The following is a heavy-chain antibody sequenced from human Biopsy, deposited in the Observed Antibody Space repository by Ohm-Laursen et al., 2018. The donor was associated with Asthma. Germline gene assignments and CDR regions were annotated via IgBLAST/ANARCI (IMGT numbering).Heavy chain of an antibody. CDR2: ISSGGDVT. Sequence: SLRLSCSASGFTFSNYGMSWVRQAPGKGLEYVSAISSGGDVTYYADPVKGRFTISRDNSKNTLYLQMNSLRAEDTAVYYCAKESRRDGYNRRNYYFDYWGQGTLVTVSS. D-gene: IGHD5-24*01. J-gene: IGHJ4*02. CDR3: AKESRRDGYNRRNYYFDY. CDR1: GFTFSNYG. V-gene: IGHV3-23*01.